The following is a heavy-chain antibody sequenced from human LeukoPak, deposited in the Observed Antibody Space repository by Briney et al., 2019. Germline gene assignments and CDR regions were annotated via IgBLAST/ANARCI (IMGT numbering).Heavy chain of an antibody. CDR1: GYTFTGYY. Sequence: GGSVKLSCKASGYTFTGYYMHWVRQAPGQGLEWMGGINRNSGGKNYAHEFQGRVTITRDTSISTAYMEQSSLRSDATAVYYCARVNAAGTWRHNTFAYWGQGTVVTVSS. D-gene: IGHD6-13*01. CDR2: INRNSGGK. J-gene: IGHJ4*02. CDR3: ARVNAAGTWRHNTFAY. V-gene: IGHV1-2*02.